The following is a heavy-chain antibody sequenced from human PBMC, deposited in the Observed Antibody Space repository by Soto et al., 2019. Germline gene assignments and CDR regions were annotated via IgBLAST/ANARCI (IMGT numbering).Heavy chain of an antibody. J-gene: IGHJ4*02. Sequence: QVQLVQSGAEVKKPGASVKVSCKASGYTFTSYDINWVRQATGQGLEWMGWMNPNSGNTGYAQKFQGRVTMTRNTSTGTAYLELSSLRSEDTAVYYCARPTYYYDSSVGPPDYWGQGTLVTVSS. CDR3: ARPTYYYDSSVGPPDY. D-gene: IGHD3-22*01. CDR1: GYTFTSYD. V-gene: IGHV1-8*01. CDR2: MNPNSGNT.